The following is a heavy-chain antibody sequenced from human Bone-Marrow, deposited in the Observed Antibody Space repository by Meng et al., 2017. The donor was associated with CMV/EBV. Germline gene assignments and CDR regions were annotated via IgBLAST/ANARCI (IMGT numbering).Heavy chain of an antibody. CDR2: SYYSGRN. J-gene: IGHJ4*02. CDR3: ASALGLYPFDY. Sequence: AVCGGCNSSGGYYWSWMRQHPGKGVEWIGYSYYSGRNYNNQSLKSRVTISVDTSKNQFSLKLSSVTAADTAVYYCASALGLYPFDYWGQGTLVTVSS. V-gene: IGHV4-31*11. CDR1: GGCNSSGGYY. D-gene: IGHD2-2*02.